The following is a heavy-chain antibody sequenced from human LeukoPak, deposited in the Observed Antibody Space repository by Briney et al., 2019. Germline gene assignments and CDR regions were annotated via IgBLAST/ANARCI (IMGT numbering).Heavy chain of an antibody. CDR1: GYTFTGYY. CDR3: ARDHEPMGAYYYYMDV. CDR2: INPNSGGT. V-gene: IGHV1-2*02. Sequence: ASVKVSCKASGYTFTGYYMHWVRQAPGQGLEWMGWINPNSGGTNYAQKFQGRVTMTRDTSISTAYMELSRLRSDDTAVYYCARDHEPMGAYYYYMDVWGKGTTVTISS. D-gene: IGHD3-10*01. J-gene: IGHJ6*03.